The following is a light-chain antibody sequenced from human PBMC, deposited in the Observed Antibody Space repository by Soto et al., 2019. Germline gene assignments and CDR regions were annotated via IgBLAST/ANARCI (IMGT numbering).Light chain of an antibody. J-gene: IGKJ2*02. Sequence: EIVLTQSPGTLSLSPGERATLSCRASQSVSSSYLAWYQQKPGQAPRLLIYAASSRATGIPDRFSGSGSGTDFSLTISRLEPEDFAVYYCQQYGSSPLWTFGQGTKLEIK. V-gene: IGKV3-20*01. CDR2: AAS. CDR1: QSVSSSY. CDR3: QQYGSSPLWT.